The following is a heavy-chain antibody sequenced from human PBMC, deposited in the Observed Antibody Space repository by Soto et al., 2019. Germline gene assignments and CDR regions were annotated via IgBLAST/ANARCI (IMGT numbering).Heavy chain of an antibody. CDR2: IYGSGRGI. V-gene: IGHV3-23*05. CDR1: GLPHSDFA. D-gene: IGHD2-21*01. CDR3: AKDAVYNDGLWLMDH. Sequence: GSLRLSCTSSGLPHSDFAMMWVLQAPGKGLECVSGIYGSGRGIEYADSVKGRFTISRDNSKNTVYLEMTDLRADDTAIYYCAKDAVYNDGLWLMDHWGQGTQVTVSS. J-gene: IGHJ4*02.